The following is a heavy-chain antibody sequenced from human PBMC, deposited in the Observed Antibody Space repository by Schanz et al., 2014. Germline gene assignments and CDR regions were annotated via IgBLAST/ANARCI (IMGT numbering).Heavy chain of an antibody. J-gene: IGHJ3*02. Sequence: QVQLVQSGAEVKKPGASVKVSCKASGYTFTSYTISWVRQARGQGLEWVGRFIPILDVGNYAQQFQGRVTFTADKSTSTAYMELSSLRYEDTALYYCARGTMPGTFDIWGQGTMXTVSS. D-gene: IGHD2-2*01. V-gene: IGHV1-69*02. CDR3: ARGTMPGTFDI. CDR2: FIPILDVG. CDR1: GYTFTSYT.